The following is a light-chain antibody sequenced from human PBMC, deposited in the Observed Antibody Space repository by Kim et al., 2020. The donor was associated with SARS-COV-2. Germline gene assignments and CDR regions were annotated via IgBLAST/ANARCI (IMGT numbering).Light chain of an antibody. CDR2: ADP. J-gene: IGLJ3*02. CDR1: SSNIGVGNA. Sequence: QAVLTQPPSVSGAPGQRVTISCTGSSSNIGVGNAVHWYQHLSPTAPKLLIFADPNRPSGVPDRFSASKSGIAVFLAISGIRAEDEGAYYCQSYDTRVDSRVFGRGTQLTVL. V-gene: IGLV1-40*01. CDR3: QSYDTRVDSRV.